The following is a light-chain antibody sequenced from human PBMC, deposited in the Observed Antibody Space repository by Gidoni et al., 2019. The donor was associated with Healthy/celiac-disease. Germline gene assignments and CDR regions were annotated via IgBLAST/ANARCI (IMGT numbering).Light chain of an antibody. V-gene: IGLV1-51*02. CDR3: GTWDSSLSGGV. Sequence: QSVLTQPPSVSAAPGQKVTISCPGSRSNIGNNYVSWYQQLPGTAPKLLIYENNKRPSGIPDRFSGSKSGTSATLGITGLQTGDEADYYCGTWDSSLSGGVFGGGTKLTVL. CDR1: RSNIGNNY. J-gene: IGLJ2*01. CDR2: ENN.